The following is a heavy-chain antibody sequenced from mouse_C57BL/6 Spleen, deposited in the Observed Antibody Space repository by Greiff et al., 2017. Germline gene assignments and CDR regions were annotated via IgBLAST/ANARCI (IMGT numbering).Heavy chain of an antibody. CDR1: GFTFSDAW. CDR2: IRNKANNHAT. V-gene: IGHV6-6*01. CDR3: TRPTTVVADWYFDV. D-gene: IGHD1-1*01. Sequence: DVMLVESGGGLVQPGGSLKLSCAASGFTFSDAWMDWVRQSPEKGLEWVAEIRNKANNHATYYAESVKGRFTISRDDSKSSVYLQMNSLRAEDTGIYYCTRPTTVVADWYFDVWGTGTPVTVSS. J-gene: IGHJ1*03.